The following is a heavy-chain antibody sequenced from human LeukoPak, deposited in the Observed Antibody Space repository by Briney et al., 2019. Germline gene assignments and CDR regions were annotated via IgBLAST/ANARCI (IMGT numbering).Heavy chain of an antibody. CDR1: GFTFSSYS. Sequence: GGSLRLSCAASGFTFSSYSMNWVRQAPGKGLEWVSYISSTSTTIYYADSVKGRFTISRDNAKNSLYLQMSSLRAEDTAVYYCAREYDSVLGTFDYWGQGTLVTVSS. CDR3: AREYDSVLGTFDY. CDR2: ISSTSTTI. D-gene: IGHD3-10*01. V-gene: IGHV3-48*01. J-gene: IGHJ4*02.